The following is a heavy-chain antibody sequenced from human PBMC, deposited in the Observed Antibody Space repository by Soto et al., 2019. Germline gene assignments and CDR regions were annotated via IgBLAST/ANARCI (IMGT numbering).Heavy chain of an antibody. D-gene: IGHD6-19*01. CDR1: GFTFSNAW. V-gene: IGHV3-15*01. Sequence: GSLRLSCAASGFTFSNAWMSWVRQAPGKGLEWVGRIKSKTDGGTTDYAAPVKGRFTISRDDSKNTLYLQMNSLKTEDTAVYYCTTVSDPYSSGWYAYYYGMDVWGQGTTVTVSS. CDR3: TTVSDPYSSGWYAYYYGMDV. J-gene: IGHJ6*02. CDR2: IKSKTDGGTT.